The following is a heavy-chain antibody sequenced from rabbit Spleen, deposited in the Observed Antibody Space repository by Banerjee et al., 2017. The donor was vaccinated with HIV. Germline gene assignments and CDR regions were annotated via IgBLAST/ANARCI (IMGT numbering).Heavy chain of an antibody. CDR1: GFDFSNYG. J-gene: IGHJ6*01. D-gene: IGHD8-1*01. V-gene: IGHV1S7*01. CDR3: ARDTGSSFSSYGMDL. CDR2: IDPVFGST. Sequence: QSLEESGGGLVKPGGSLKLSCKASGFDFSNYGVTWVRQAPGKGLEWIGYIDPVFGSTYYATWVNGRFTISSHNAQNTLYLQLNSLTAADTATYFCARDTGSSFSSYGMDLWGPGTLVTVS.